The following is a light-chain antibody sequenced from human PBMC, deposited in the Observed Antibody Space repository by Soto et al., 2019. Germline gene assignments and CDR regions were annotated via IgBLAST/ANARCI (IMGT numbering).Light chain of an antibody. V-gene: IGKV1-5*01. CDR2: DAS. J-gene: IGKJ1*01. Sequence: DIRLTQSPSTLSASVGDRVTITCRASQTISNWLAWYQQRPGKAPQLLISDASRLESGVPSRFSGSGSGTEFTLTISSLQPDDSATYYCQQYKSYSPRTFGQGTKV. CDR1: QTISNW. CDR3: QQYKSYSPRT.